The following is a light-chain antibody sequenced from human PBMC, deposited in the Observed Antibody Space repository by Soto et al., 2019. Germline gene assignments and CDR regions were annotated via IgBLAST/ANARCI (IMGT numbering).Light chain of an antibody. V-gene: IGKV1-39*01. CDR1: QSISNY. J-gene: IGKJ2*01. CDR3: QQSYSAPYT. Sequence: DLQMTQSPSSLSASVGDRVTITCRASQSISNYLNWYQQKPGKAPKFLIYAASSLQSGVPSRFSGSGSGTDFTLTISSLQPEDFATYYGQQSYSAPYTFGQGTKLEIK. CDR2: AAS.